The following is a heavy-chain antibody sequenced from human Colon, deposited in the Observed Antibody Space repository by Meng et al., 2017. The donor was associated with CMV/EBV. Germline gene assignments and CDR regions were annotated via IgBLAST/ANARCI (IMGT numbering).Heavy chain of an antibody. D-gene: IGHD5-24*01. CDR2: IVPIFVTP. J-gene: IGHJ4*02. CDR3: ARARDRDGLYNFDS. V-gene: IGHV1-69*12. CDR1: GGSFSNYA. Sequence: QGQLVRSGAEVKKPGSSVKVSCRTSGGSFSNYAVSWVRQAPGQGLEWMGGIVPIFVTPNYAQKFQGRVTVTADESTSTAYMELSSLTSEDTAIYYCARARDRDGLYNFDSWGQGTLVPSPQ.